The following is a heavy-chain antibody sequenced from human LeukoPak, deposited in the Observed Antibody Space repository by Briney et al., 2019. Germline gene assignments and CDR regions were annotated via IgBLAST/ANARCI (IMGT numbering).Heavy chain of an antibody. J-gene: IGHJ4*02. CDR1: GFTFSSFW. CDR2: IKQDGSEK. V-gene: IGHV3-7*01. Sequence: GGSLRLSCAASGFTFSSFWMRWVRQAPEKGLELVANIKQDGSEKYYVDSVQGRFTISRDNAKNSLYLQMNSLRVEDTAVYYCARRIVGPSSGGDYWGQGTLVTVSS. CDR3: ARRIVGPSSGGDY. D-gene: IGHD1-26*01.